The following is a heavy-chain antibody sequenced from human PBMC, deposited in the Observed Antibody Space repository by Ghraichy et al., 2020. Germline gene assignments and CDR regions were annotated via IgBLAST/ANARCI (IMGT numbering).Heavy chain of an antibody. CDR1: GFTFSSYG. CDR3: AKEGNWNDGLWFDP. CDR2: ISYDGSNK. Sequence: GGSLRLSCAASGFTFSSYGMHWVRQVPGKGLEWVAVISYDGSNKYYADSVKGRFTISRDNSKNTLYLQMNSLRAEDTAVYYCAKEGNWNDGLWFDPWGQGTLVTVSS. D-gene: IGHD1-1*01. V-gene: IGHV3-30*18. J-gene: IGHJ5*02.